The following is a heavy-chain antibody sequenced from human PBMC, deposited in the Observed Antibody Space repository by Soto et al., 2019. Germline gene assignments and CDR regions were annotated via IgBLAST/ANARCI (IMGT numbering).Heavy chain of an antibody. Sequence: SETLSLTCTVSGGSISSSSYYWGWIRQPPGKGLEWIGSIYYSGSTYYNPSLKSRVTISVDTSKNQFSLKLSSVTAADTAVYYCARLRRASLYYFDYWGQGTLVTVSS. CDR2: IYYSGST. D-gene: IGHD4-17*01. V-gene: IGHV4-39*01. CDR3: ARLRRASLYYFDY. J-gene: IGHJ4*02. CDR1: GGSISSSSYY.